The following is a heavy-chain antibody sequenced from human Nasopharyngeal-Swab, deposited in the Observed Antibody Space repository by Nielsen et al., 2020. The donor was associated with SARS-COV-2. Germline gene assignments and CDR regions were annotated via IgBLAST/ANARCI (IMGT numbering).Heavy chain of an antibody. V-gene: IGHV4-59*01. D-gene: IGHD1-26*01. J-gene: IGHJ3*02. CDR3: ARETYTFAKWGAFNI. CDR2: IHYSGST. CDR1: NGSITNYY. Sequence: GSLRLSCTVSNGSITNYYWSWIRQPPGKGLEWIGYIHYSGSTNYNPSLKSRVTMSADTSRNQFSLTLSSVTAADTALYYCARETYTFAKWGAFNIWGQGTLVTVSS.